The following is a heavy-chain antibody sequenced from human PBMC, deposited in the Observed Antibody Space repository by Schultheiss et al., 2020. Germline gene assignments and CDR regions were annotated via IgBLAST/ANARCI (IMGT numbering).Heavy chain of an antibody. Sequence: GESLKISCAASGFTFSSYSMNWVRQAPGKGLEWVAVISYDGSNKYYADSVKGRFTISRDNSKNTLYLQMNSLRAEDTAVYYCARGINSDYFDYWGQGTLVNVYS. V-gene: IGHV3-30*03. CDR1: GFTFSSYS. D-gene: IGHD2-21*01. J-gene: IGHJ4*02. CDR3: ARGINSDYFDY. CDR2: ISYDGSNK.